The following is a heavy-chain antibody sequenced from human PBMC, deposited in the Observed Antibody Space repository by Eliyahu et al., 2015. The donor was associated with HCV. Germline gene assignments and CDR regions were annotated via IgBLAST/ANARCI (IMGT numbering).Heavy chain of an antibody. CDR2: IYYSGST. J-gene: IGHJ4*02. D-gene: IGHD3-22*01. CDR3: ARVRWSSGYYYLDY. CDR1: GGSISSGGYY. Sequence: QVQLQESGPGLVKPSQTLSLTCTVSGGSISSGGYYWSWIRQPPRKGLEWVGDIYYSGSTYYNPSLKSRVTISVDTSKNQFSLKLSSVTAADTAVYYCARVRWSSGYYYLDYWGQGTLVTVSS. V-gene: IGHV4-31*03.